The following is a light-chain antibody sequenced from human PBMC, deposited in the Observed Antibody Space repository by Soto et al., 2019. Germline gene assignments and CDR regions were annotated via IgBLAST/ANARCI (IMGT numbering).Light chain of an antibody. CDR1: QSISSW. J-gene: IGKJ1*01. V-gene: IGKV1-5*01. Sequence: DIQITQSASTLSASVGDRVTITCRASQSISSWLAWYQQKPGKAPKLLIYDASSLESGVPSRFSGSGSGTEFTLTISSLQPDDFATYYCQRYNSYSTFGQGTKVDIK. CDR2: DAS. CDR3: QRYNSYST.